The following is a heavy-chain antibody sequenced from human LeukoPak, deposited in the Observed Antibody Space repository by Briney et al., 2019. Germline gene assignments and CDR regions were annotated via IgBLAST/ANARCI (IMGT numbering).Heavy chain of an antibody. J-gene: IGHJ4*02. CDR2: ISSSSYI. Sequence: PGGSLRLSCAASGFTFSSYSMNWVRQAPGKGLEWVSSISSSSYIYYADSVKGRFTISRDNAKNSLYLQMNSLRAEDTAVYYCAREVGIQLWTTHWGQGTLVTVSS. D-gene: IGHD5-18*01. CDR1: GFTFSSYS. V-gene: IGHV3-21*01. CDR3: AREVGIQLWTTH.